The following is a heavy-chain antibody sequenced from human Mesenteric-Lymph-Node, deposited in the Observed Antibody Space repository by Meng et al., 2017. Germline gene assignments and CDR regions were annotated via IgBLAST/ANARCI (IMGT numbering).Heavy chain of an antibody. CDR2: IEQDGSEK. Sequence: GESLKISCAASGFTFSSYWMSWVRQAPGKGLEWVANIEQDGSEKYYVDSVKGRFTISRDNAKNSLHLQMNSLRVEDTAVYFCARDRKDYYDSSGHTWGNAFDIWGQGTMVTVSS. CDR1: GFTFSSYW. CDR3: ARDRKDYYDSSGHTWGNAFDI. J-gene: IGHJ3*02. D-gene: IGHD3-22*01. V-gene: IGHV3-7*01.